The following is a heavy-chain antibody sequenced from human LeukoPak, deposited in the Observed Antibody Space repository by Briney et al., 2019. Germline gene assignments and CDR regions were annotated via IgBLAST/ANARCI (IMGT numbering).Heavy chain of an antibody. J-gene: IGHJ4*02. CDR2: INPYSGGT. CDR3: ARPSTLYSGYEEVDY. V-gene: IGHV1-2*02. Sequence: GASVKVSCKAFGYTFTGHYMHWVRQAPGQGLEWMGWINPYSGGTHYALIFQDRVTMTRDTSISTAYMELSRLRSDDTAVYYCARPSTLYSGYEEVDYWGQGTLVTVSS. D-gene: IGHD5-12*01. CDR1: GYTFTGHY.